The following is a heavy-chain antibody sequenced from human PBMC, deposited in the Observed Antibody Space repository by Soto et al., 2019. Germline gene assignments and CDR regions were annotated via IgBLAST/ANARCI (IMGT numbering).Heavy chain of an antibody. Sequence: QVQLVQSGAEVKKPGSSVKVSCKASGGTFSSYAISWVRQAPGQGLEWMGGIIPIFGTANYAQKFQGRVTITADKSTSTAYMELSSLRSEDTAVYYCASEAMTTVSTEGYNWFDPWGQGTLVTVS. J-gene: IGHJ5*02. CDR1: GGTFSSYA. V-gene: IGHV1-69*06. CDR2: IIPIFGTA. D-gene: IGHD4-17*01. CDR3: ASEAMTTVSTEGYNWFDP.